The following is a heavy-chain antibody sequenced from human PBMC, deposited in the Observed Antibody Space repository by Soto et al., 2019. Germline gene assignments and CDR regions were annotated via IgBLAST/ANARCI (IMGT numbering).Heavy chain of an antibody. CDR3: ARPHRSTAARFDY. D-gene: IGHD6-6*01. J-gene: IGHJ4*02. V-gene: IGHV4-39*01. CDR1: GGSISSSSYY. CDR2: IYYSGST. Sequence: ASETLSLTCTASGGSISSSSYYWGWIRQPPGKGLEWIGSIYYSGSTYYNPSLKSRVTISVDTSKNQFSLKLSSVTAADTAVYYCARPHRSTAARFDYWGQGTLVTVSS.